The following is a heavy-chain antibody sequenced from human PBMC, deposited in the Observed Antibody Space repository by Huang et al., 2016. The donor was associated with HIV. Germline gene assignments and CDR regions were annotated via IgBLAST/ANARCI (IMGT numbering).Heavy chain of an antibody. CDR1: GFIFDNFG. V-gene: IGHV3-30*02. J-gene: IGHJ6*03. CDR3: ARAVDGFNSKGFYMDV. CDR2: IRSDGRNE. D-gene: IGHD5-12*01. Sequence: QVQLVESGGGVVQPGGSLRLSCGAFGFIFDNFGMHWVRQATGKGLDWVAFIRSDGRNEYNGESVKGRFSISRDNFENMVYLQMNSLGDGDTAIYYCARAVDGFNSKGFYMDVWGKGTAVIVSS.